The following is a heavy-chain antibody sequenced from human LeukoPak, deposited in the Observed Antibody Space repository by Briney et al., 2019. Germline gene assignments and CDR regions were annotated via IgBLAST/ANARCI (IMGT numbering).Heavy chain of an antibody. CDR3: AGTCPRDGYNGPCY. CDR2: INRNSGGT. J-gene: IGHJ4*02. D-gene: IGHD5-24*01. Sequence: ASVKVSCKASVYTFTDYYIHWLRQAPGQGLESMGWINRNSGGTKSPQKFQGRVTMTSDTSISTVYMELSSLRSDDTAVYYCAGTCPRDGYNGPCYWGQGTLVTVSS. CDR1: VYTFTDYY. V-gene: IGHV1-2*02.